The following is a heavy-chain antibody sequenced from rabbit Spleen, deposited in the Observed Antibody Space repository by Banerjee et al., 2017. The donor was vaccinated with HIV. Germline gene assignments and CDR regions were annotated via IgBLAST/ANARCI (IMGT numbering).Heavy chain of an antibody. CDR1: GFSFSSSYY. V-gene: IGHV1S45*01. Sequence: QEQLEESGGDLVKPGASLTLTCTASGFSFSSSYYMCWVRQAPGKGLEWVACIIPDSNGYTVYASWAKGRFTISKTSSTTVTLQMTSLTAADTATYFCARDTSTSFSTYGMDLWGPGTLVTVS. J-gene: IGHJ6*01. D-gene: IGHD1-1*01. CDR2: IIPDSNGYT. CDR3: ARDTSTSFSTYGMDL.